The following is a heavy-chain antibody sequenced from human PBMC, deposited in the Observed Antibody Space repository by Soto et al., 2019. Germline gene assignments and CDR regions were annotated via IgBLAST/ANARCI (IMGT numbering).Heavy chain of an antibody. D-gene: IGHD4-17*01. CDR3: AREGHYGDYENY. CDR1: GYTFTSYD. CDR2: MNPNSGNT. Sequence: ASVKVSCKASGYTFTSYDINWVRQATGQGLEWMGWMNPNSGNTGYAQKFQGRVTMTRNTSINTAYMELSSLRSEDKAVYYCAREGHYGDYENYWGQGTLVTVSS. J-gene: IGHJ4*02. V-gene: IGHV1-8*01.